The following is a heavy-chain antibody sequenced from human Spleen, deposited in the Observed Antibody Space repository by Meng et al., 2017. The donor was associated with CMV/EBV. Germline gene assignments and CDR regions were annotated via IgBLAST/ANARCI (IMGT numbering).Heavy chain of an antibody. CDR2: INHSGST. CDR3: ARSVSYSSSWFGY. CDR1: GGSFSGYY. J-gene: IGHJ4*02. D-gene: IGHD6-13*01. V-gene: IGHV4-34*01. Sequence: WAVYGGSFSGYYGGWIRQPPGKGLGWIGEINHSGSTNYNPSLKSRVTISVDTSKNQFSLKLSSVTAADTAVYYCARSVSYSSSWFGYWGQGTLVTVSS.